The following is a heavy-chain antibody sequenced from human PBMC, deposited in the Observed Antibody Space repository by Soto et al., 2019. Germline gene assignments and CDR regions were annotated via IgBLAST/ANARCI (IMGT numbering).Heavy chain of an antibody. CDR2: IIPIFGTA. Sequence: GASVKVSCKVSGGTFSSYAISWVRQAPGQGLEWMGGIIPIFGTAIYAQKCQGRVTITADNSTSTAYMKMSSLRSQDTSVYYCARSMLRDYSLMYYYYYGIGVWGQLTTVTVSS. V-gene: IGHV1-69*06. D-gene: IGHD4-4*01. CDR1: GGTFSSYA. J-gene: IGHJ6*02. CDR3: ARSMLRDYSLMYYYYYGIGV.